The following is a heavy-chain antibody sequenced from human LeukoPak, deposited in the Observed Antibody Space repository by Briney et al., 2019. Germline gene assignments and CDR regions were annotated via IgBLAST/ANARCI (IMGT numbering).Heavy chain of an antibody. D-gene: IGHD5-18*01. J-gene: IGHJ4*02. CDR1: GGTFSSYA. CDR2: IIPIFGTA. V-gene: IGHV1-69*06. CDR3: ARALWGDGYSYGYGDY. Sequence: SVKVSCKASGGTFSSYAISWVRQAPGQGLEWMGGIIPIFGTANYAQKFQGRVTITADISTTTAYMELSSLRSEDTAVYYCARALWGDGYSYGYGDYWGQGTLVTVSS.